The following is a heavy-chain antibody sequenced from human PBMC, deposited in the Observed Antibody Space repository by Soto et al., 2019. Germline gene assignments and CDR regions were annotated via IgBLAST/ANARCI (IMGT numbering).Heavy chain of an antibody. D-gene: IGHD6-13*01. CDR1: GGSFSGYY. V-gene: IGHV4-34*01. CDR2: INHSGST. J-gene: IGHJ2*01. CDR3: ARGERQQLGYWYFDL. Sequence: SETLSLTCAVYGGSFSGYYWSWIRQPPGKGLEWIGEINHSGSTNYNPSLKRRVTISVDTSKNQFSLKLSSVTAADTAVYYCARGERQQLGYWYFDLWGRGTLVTVSS.